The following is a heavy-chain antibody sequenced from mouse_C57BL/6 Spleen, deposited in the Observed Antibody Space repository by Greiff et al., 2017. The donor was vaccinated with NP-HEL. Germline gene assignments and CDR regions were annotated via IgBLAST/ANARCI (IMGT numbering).Heavy chain of an antibody. CDR1: GFTFSSYG. CDR2: ISSGGGYT. Sequence: EVMLVESGGDLVKPGGSLKLSCAASGFTFSSYGMSWVRQTPDKRLEWVATISSGGGYTYYPDSVKGRFTISRDNAKNTLYLQMSSLKSEDTAMYYCARDDGGAWFAYWGQGTLVTVSA. D-gene: IGHD2-12*01. CDR3: ARDDGGAWFAY. J-gene: IGHJ3*01. V-gene: IGHV5-6*01.